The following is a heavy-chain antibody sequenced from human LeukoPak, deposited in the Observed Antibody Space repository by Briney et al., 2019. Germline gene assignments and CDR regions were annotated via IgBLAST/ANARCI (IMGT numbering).Heavy chain of an antibody. J-gene: IGHJ6*02. Sequence: PGGSLRLSCAASGFTASSNYMSWVRQAPGKGLEWVSVIYSGGSTYYADSVKGRFTISRDNSKNTLYLQMNSLRAEDTAVYYCARSMIVVDMYYYYGMDVWGQGTTVTVSS. V-gene: IGHV3-66*01. CDR3: ARSMIVVDMYYYYGMDV. CDR1: GFTASSNY. D-gene: IGHD3-22*01. CDR2: IYSGGST.